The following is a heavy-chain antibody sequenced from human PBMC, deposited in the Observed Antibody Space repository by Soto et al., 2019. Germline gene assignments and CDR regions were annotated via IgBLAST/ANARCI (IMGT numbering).Heavy chain of an antibody. D-gene: IGHD3-22*01. CDR2: IGSRTSDI. CDR1: GFTLSRHT. V-gene: IGHV3-21*01. CDR3: VRDYYDTSGYPNTFDM. J-gene: IGHJ3*02. Sequence: GGSLRLSCAASGFTLSRHTMNWVRQAPGKGLEWVSFIGSRTSDIYYADSVKGRFTISRDNAKNSLYLDLTRRRAEDTAVYFCVRDYYDTSGYPNTFDMWGQGTMVTVS.